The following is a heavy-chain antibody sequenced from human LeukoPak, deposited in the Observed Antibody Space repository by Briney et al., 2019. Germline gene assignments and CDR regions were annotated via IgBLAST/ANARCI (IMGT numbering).Heavy chain of an antibody. CDR3: ARDRDRSGSQSY. V-gene: IGHV1-2*02. CDR2: INPNSGGT. J-gene: IGHJ4*02. D-gene: IGHD1-26*01. Sequence: ASVKVSCKASGYTFTGYYMHWVRQAPGQGLEWMGWINPNSGGTNYAQKFQGRVTMTRDTSISTAYMELRTLRSDDTAVYYCARDRDRSGSQSYWGQGTLVTVSS. CDR1: GYTFTGYY.